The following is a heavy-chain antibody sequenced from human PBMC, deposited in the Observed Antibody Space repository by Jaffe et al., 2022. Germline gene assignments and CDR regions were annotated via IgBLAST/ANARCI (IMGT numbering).Heavy chain of an antibody. D-gene: IGHD1-7*01. V-gene: IGHV3-30*02. J-gene: IGHJ4*02. CDR1: GFVFKTYG. CDR3: ARGPPRPELIPAAVTY. CDR2: ISYDGSIK. Sequence: QVQLVESGGGVVQPGGSLRLSCAASGFVFKTYGLSWVRQAPGKGLEWVGFISYDGSIKYYADSVKGRFTISRDDSKNTLNLQMDSLRLDDTAVYYCARGPPRPELIPAAVTYWGQGTLVIVSS.